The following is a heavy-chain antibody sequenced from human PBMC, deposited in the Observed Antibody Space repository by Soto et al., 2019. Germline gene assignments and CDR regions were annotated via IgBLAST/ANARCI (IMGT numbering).Heavy chain of an antibody. V-gene: IGHV3-23*01. CDR2: FSGSGGSP. D-gene: IGHD6-19*01. J-gene: IGHJ4*02. CDR1: GFTFSNYA. CDR3: AKEGTSGLYYFDY. Sequence: GGSLRLSCAASGFTFSNYAMNWVRQAPGKGLEWVSTFSGSGGSPYYADSVKGRFTISRDNSKNTLYLQMNSLRAGDSAIYYCAKEGTSGLYYFDYWGQGTLVTVS.